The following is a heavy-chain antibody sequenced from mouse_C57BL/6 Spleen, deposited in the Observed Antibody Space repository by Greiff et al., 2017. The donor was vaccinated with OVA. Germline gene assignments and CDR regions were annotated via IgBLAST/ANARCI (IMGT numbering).Heavy chain of an antibody. J-gene: IGHJ3*01. V-gene: IGHV1-59*01. CDR3: APYGSSFWFAY. Sequence: QVQLKQPGAELVRPGTSVKLSCKASGYTFTSYWMHWVKQRPGQGLEWIGVIDPSDSYTNYNQKFKGKATLTVDTSSSTAYMQLSSLTSEDSAVYYCAPYGSSFWFAYWGQGTLVTVSA. D-gene: IGHD1-1*01. CDR2: IDPSDSYT. CDR1: GYTFTSYW.